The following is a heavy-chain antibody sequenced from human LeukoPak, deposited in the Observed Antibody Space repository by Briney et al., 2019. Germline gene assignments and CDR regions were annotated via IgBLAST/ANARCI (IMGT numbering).Heavy chain of an antibody. CDR2: ISSGGTYE. V-gene: IGHV3-30*03. Sequence: GGSLRLSCAASGFTFSSYWMTWVRQAPGKGLEWVSLISSGGTYEYYADSVKGRFTISRDNSKNTLYLQLNSLRAEDTAVYYCARDSTYYYDSGSSGPHYFDNWGQGTLVTVSS. CDR3: ARDSTYYYDSGSSGPHYFDN. D-gene: IGHD3-10*01. J-gene: IGHJ4*02. CDR1: GFTFSSYW.